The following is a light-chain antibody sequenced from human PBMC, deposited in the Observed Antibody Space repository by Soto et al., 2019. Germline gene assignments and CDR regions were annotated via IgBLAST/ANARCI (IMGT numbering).Light chain of an antibody. CDR1: QSVSSNY. V-gene: IGKV3-20*01. Sequence: EIVLTQSPATLSLSPGERATLSCRASQSVSSNYLAWYQQNRGQAPGLLIYGASSRATGIPTRFSGSGSGTDFTLTISRLEPEDFAVYYCQQDDTSPRTFGQGTKVEI. CDR3: QQDDTSPRT. J-gene: IGKJ1*01. CDR2: GAS.